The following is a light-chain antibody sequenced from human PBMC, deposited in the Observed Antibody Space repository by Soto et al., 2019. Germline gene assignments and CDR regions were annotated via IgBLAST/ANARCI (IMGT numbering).Light chain of an antibody. CDR2: YDS. J-gene: IGLJ1*01. CDR1: NIGSKS. V-gene: IGLV3-21*04. Sequence: SYELTQPPSVSVAPGKTARITCGGTNIGSKSVHWYQQKPGQAPVLVIYYDSDRPSGIPERFSGSNSGNTATLTISRVEAGDEADYYCQVWDSSSDPRYVFGTGTKLTVL. CDR3: QVWDSSSDPRYV.